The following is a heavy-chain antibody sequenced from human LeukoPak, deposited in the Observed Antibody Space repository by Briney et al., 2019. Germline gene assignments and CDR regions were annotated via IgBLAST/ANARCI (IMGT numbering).Heavy chain of an antibody. CDR3: ARGGAVAGSYYYYGMDV. CDR1: SGSISSYY. V-gene: IGHV4-4*07. J-gene: IGHJ6*02. CDR2: IYTSGST. D-gene: IGHD6-19*01. Sequence: PSETLSLTCTVSSGSISSYYWSWIRQPAGKGLEWIGRIYTSGSTNYNPSLKSRVTMSVDTSKNQFSLKLSSVTAADTAVYYCARGGAVAGSYYYYGMDVWGQGTTVTVSS.